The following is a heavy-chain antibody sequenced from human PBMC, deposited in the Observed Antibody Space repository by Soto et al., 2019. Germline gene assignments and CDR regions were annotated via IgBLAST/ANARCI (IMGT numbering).Heavy chain of an antibody. CDR2: INAGNGNT. Sequence: QVQLVQAGAEEKKPGASVKDSCKASGYTFTGYAMHWVRQAPGQRLEGMGWINAGNGNTKYSQKFQGRVNITRDTSASTAYMELSSLRSEDTAVYYCARAVAGPADFDYWGQGTLVTVSS. J-gene: IGHJ4*02. V-gene: IGHV1-3*05. CDR1: GYTFTGYA. D-gene: IGHD5-12*01. CDR3: ARAVAGPADFDY.